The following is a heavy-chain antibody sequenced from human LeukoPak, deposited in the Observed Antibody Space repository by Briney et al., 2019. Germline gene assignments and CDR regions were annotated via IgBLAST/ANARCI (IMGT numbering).Heavy chain of an antibody. CDR2: IYYSGST. Sequence: SETLSLTCTVSGGSISSGGYYWSWIRQHPGQGLEWIGYIYYSGSTYYNPSLKSRVTISVDTSKNQFSLKLSSVTAADTAVYYCASLRSPACSSTSCYSGGRDYYYYMDVWGKGTTVTVSS. V-gene: IGHV4-31*03. CDR1: GGSISSGGYY. D-gene: IGHD2-2*01. CDR3: ASLRSPACSSTSCYSGGRDYYYYMDV. J-gene: IGHJ6*03.